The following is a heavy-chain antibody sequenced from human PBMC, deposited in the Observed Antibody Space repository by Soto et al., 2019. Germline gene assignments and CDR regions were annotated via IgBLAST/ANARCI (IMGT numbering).Heavy chain of an antibody. Sequence: GASVKVSCKASGYTFTSYYMHWVRQAPGQGLEWMGIINPSGGSTSYAQKFQGRVTMTRDTSTSTVYMELSSLRSEDTAVYYCASGDYDILTGYEPTGDYWGQGTLVTVSS. D-gene: IGHD3-9*01. V-gene: IGHV1-46*03. CDR3: ASGDYDILTGYEPTGDY. CDR2: INPSGGST. J-gene: IGHJ4*02. CDR1: GYTFTSYY.